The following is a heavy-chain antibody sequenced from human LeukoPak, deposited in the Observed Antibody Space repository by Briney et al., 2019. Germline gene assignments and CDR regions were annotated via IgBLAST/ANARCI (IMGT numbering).Heavy chain of an antibody. CDR2: INHSGST. CDR3: ATKARGWYFDY. V-gene: IGHV4-34*01. CDR1: GGSFSGYY. J-gene: IGHJ4*02. D-gene: IGHD6-19*01. Sequence: SETLSLTCAVYGGSFSGYYWSWIRQPPGKGLEWIGEINHSGSTNYNPSLKSRVTISVDTSKNQFSLKLSSVTAADTAVYYCATKARGWYFDYWGQGTLVTVSS.